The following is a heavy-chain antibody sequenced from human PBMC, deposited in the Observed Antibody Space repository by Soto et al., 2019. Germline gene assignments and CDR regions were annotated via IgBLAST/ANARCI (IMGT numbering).Heavy chain of an antibody. D-gene: IGHD3-10*01. J-gene: IGHJ3*02. V-gene: IGHV4-59*01. CDR2: IYYSGST. CDR1: GGSISSYY. Sequence: SETLSLTCTVSGGSISSYYWSWIRQPPGKGLEWIGYIYYSGSTNYNPSLKSRVTISVDTSKNQFSLKLGSVTAADTAVYYCARSFRAGDAFDIWGQGTMVTVSS. CDR3: ARSFRAGDAFDI.